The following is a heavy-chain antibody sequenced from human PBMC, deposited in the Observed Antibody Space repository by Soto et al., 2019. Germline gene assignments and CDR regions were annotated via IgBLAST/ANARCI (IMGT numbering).Heavy chain of an antibody. V-gene: IGHV4-39*01. CDR2: IYYSGST. Sequence: QLQLQESGPGLVKPSETLSLTCTVSGGSISSSSYYWGWIRQPPGKGLEWIGSIYYSGSTYYNPSLKSRVTISGDTYKNQFSLKLSSVTAADTAVYYCARARVYDFWSGYTYYFDYWGQGTLVTVSS. J-gene: IGHJ4*02. CDR3: ARARVYDFWSGYTYYFDY. D-gene: IGHD3-3*01. CDR1: GGSISSSSYY.